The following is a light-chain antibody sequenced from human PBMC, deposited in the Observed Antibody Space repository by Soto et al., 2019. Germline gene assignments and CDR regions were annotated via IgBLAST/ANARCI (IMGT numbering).Light chain of an antibody. CDR3: HQYNSWPWT. J-gene: IGKJ1*01. Sequence: DIQMTQSPSTLSASVGDRATITCRASQSVGGCLAWYQQRPGKAPRLLIYKTSSLESGVPSRFSGSGSGTDFTLTISSLQSEDSALYYCHQYNSWPWTFGQGTRVDIK. CDR1: QSVGGC. V-gene: IGKV1-5*03. CDR2: KTS.